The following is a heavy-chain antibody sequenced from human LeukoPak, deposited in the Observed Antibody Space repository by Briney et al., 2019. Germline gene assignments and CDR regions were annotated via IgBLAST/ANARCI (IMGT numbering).Heavy chain of an antibody. D-gene: IGHD2-2*01. J-gene: IGHJ4*02. CDR3: ARVNCSSTSCRSKFLDY. Sequence: ASVKVSCKASGYTFTSYDINWVRQATGQGLEWMGWMNPNSANTGYAQKFQGRVTMTRNTSISTAYMELSSLRSEDTAVYYCARVNCSSTSCRSKFLDYWGQGTLVTVSS. V-gene: IGHV1-8*01. CDR2: MNPNSANT. CDR1: GYTFTSYD.